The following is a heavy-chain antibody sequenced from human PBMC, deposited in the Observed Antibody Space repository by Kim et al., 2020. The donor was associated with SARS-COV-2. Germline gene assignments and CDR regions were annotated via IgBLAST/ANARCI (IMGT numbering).Heavy chain of an antibody. J-gene: IGHJ5*02. CDR2: IYYSGST. D-gene: IGHD3-3*01. CDR1: GGSISSYY. CDR3: ARVRYYDFWSGYYTGLGTPSWFDP. Sequence: SETLSLTCTVSGGSISSYYWSWIRQPPGKGLEWIGYIYYSGSTNYNPSLKSRVTISVDTSKNQFSLKLSSVTAADTAVYYCARVRYYDFWSGYYTGLGTPSWFDPWGQGTLVTVSS. V-gene: IGHV4-59*13.